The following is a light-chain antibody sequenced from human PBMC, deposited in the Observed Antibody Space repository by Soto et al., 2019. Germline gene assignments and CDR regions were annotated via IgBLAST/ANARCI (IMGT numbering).Light chain of an antibody. V-gene: IGLV2-14*03. J-gene: IGLJ2*01. CDR1: RSDIGSRNS. CDR3: ASYTAASTMV. CDR2: DVN. Sequence: QSVLTQPASVSGSLGQSITISCTGTRSDIGSRNSVSWYQHHPGKAPKLMIYDVNIRPSGVSHRFSGSKSGNAASLTISGLQHEEEADYYCASYTAASTMVFGGGTKVTVL.